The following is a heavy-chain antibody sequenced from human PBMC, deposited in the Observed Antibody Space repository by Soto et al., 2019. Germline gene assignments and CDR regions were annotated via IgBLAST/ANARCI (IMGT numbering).Heavy chain of an antibody. CDR3: ARGPLYSSGWYASPYYFDY. CDR2: IYYSGST. CDR1: GGSISSGDYY. D-gene: IGHD6-19*01. J-gene: IGHJ4*02. V-gene: IGHV4-30-4*01. Sequence: SGTLSLTCTVSGGSISSGDYYWSWIRQPPGKGLEWIGYIYYSGSTYYNPSLKSRVTISVDTSKNQFSLKLSSVTAADTAVYYCARGPLYSSGWYASPYYFDYWGQGTLVTVSS.